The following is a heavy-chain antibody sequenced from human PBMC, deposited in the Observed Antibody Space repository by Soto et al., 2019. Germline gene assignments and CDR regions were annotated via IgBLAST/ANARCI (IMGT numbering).Heavy chain of an antibody. V-gene: IGHV5-10-1*01. CDR2: MDPSDSYI. CDR1: GYTFTNYC. D-gene: IGHD2-15*01. Sequence: GESVKISGKGSGYTFTNYCITWVRQMPGKGLEWMGRMDPSDSYINYNPSFEGHVTISLDKSINTAYLQWYSLKASDTAMYYCPRGRWYFDYWGQG. J-gene: IGHJ4*02. CDR3: PRGRWYFDY.